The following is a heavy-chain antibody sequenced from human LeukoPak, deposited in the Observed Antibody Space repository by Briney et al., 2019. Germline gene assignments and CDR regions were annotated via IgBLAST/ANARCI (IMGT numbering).Heavy chain of an antibody. CDR2: IRYDGSNK. D-gene: IGHD3-9*01. Sequence: PGGSLSLSCPAPGFTFSSYGMHWVRQAPGKGLEWVAFIRYDGSNKYYADSVKGRFTISRDNSKNTLYLQMNSLRAEDTAVYYCAKDPDYDILTGPGTLNWFDPWGQGTLVTVSS. CDR1: GFTFSSYG. J-gene: IGHJ5*02. CDR3: AKDPDYDILTGPGTLNWFDP. V-gene: IGHV3-30*02.